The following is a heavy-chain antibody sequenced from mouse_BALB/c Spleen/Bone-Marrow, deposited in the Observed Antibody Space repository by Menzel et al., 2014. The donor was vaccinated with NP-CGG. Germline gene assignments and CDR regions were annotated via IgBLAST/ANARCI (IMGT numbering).Heavy chain of an antibody. CDR2: INPGSGGI. J-gene: IGHJ3*01. D-gene: IGHD4-1*01. Sequence: VKLQESGAGLVRPGTSVTVSCKASGYAFTNYLIEWVKQRPGQGLEWIGVINPGSGGINYNEKFRVKATLTADKSSSIVYMQLSSLTSDDSAVYFCARELGRGFAYWGQGTLVTVSA. V-gene: IGHV1-54*01. CDR3: ARELGRGFAY. CDR1: GYAFTNYL.